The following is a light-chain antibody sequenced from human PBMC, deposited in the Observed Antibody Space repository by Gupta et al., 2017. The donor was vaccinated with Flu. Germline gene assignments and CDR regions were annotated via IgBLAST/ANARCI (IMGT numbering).Light chain of an antibody. V-gene: IGKV3-11*01. CDR3: QQRNVWPLT. J-gene: IGKJ4*01. CDR2: HAS. Sequence: EIVLTQSPVTLSLSPGGTATLSCRASENIGDYLSWFQQKPGQAPRLVMYHASKRATGIPPRFRGSGSGTEFTLTISTLEPEDFAIYYCQQRNVWPLTFGRETRVEIK. CDR1: ENIGDY.